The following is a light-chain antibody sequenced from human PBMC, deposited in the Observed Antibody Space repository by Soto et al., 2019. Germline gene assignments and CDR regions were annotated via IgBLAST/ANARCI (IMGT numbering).Light chain of an antibody. J-gene: IGKJ1*01. CDR2: GAS. CDR1: QNISPW. CDR3: QQYSNSVT. Sequence: DIQMTQSPSTLFASVGDRVTIACRASQNISPWLAWYQQKPGKAPKLLIYGASSLEGGVPSRFSGSGSGRDFTLTISSLLPDDFATYYCQQYSNSVTFGQGTTVDIK. V-gene: IGKV1-5*01.